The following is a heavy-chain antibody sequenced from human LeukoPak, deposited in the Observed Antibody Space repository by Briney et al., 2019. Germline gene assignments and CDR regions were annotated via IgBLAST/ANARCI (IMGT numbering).Heavy chain of an antibody. D-gene: IGHD2-2*01. Sequence: GGSLRLSCAASGFIVSRYSMTWVRQAPGKGLEWVSSISTSYSGIYYTDSVKGRFTISRDNAKNSLYLQMDSLRADDTAVYYCARAYCSSITCFEWGQGTLVTVSS. CDR3: ARAYCSSITCFE. V-gene: IGHV3-48*01. CDR2: ISTSYSGI. CDR1: GFIVSRYS. J-gene: IGHJ4*02.